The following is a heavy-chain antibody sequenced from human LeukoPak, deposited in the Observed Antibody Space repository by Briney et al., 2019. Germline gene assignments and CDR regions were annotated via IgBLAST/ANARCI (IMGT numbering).Heavy chain of an antibody. CDR3: ARDPYSGNYGNDYYYYMDV. CDR1: GFTFSTYN. CDR2: ITSSSSYI. J-gene: IGHJ6*03. V-gene: IGHV3-21*06. D-gene: IGHD1-26*01. Sequence: TPGGSLRLSCAASGFTFSTYNMNWVRHAPGKGLEWISSITSSSSYIYYADSVKGRFTISIDNAKNSLYLQMNSLSPDDTAVYFCARDPYSGNYGNDYYYYMDVWGKGTTVTISS.